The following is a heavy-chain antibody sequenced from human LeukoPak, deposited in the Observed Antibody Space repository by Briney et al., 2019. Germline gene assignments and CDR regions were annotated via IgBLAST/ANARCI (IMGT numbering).Heavy chain of an antibody. J-gene: IGHJ4*02. CDR3: ARGEYEDYARVDY. D-gene: IGHD4-17*01. V-gene: IGHV3-11*04. Sequence: PGGSLRLSCAASGFTFSDYYMSWIRQAPGKGLEWVSYISSSGNTIYYADSVKGRFTISRDNAKNSLYPQMNSLRAEDTAVYYCARGEYEDYARVDYWGQGTLVTVSS. CDR2: ISSSGNTI. CDR1: GFTFSDYY.